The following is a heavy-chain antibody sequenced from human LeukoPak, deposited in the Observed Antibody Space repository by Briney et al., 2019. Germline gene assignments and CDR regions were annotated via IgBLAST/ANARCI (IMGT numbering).Heavy chain of an antibody. V-gene: IGHV3-33*01. Sequence: HTGRSLRLSCAASGFTFSSYGMHWVRQAPGKGLEWVAVIWYDGSNKYYADSVKGRFTISRDNSKNTLYLQMNSLRAEDTAVYYCAREYYDSSGSYYFDYWGQGTLVTVSS. CDR3: AREYYDSSGSYYFDY. J-gene: IGHJ4*02. CDR1: GFTFSSYG. D-gene: IGHD3-22*01. CDR2: IWYDGSNK.